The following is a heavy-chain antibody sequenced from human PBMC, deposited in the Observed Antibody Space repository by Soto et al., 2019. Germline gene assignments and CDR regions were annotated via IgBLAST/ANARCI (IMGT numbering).Heavy chain of an antibody. D-gene: IGHD5-12*01. CDR2: LIPIFGTA. V-gene: IGHV1-69*01. CDR1: GGTFSSYA. Sequence: QVQLVQSVAVVKKPGSSVKVSCKASGGTFSSYAISWVRQAPGQGLEWMGGLIPIFGTANYAQKFQGRVTITADESTTTAYTEQSSLRSEHTAVYYCARDNAKGIVATMHPLNFYGIDVWGQGTTVTVSS. J-gene: IGHJ6*02. CDR3: ARDNAKGIVATMHPLNFYGIDV.